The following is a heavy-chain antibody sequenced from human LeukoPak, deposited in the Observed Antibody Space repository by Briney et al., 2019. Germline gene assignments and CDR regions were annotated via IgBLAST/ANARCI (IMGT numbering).Heavy chain of an antibody. J-gene: IGHJ4*02. CDR1: GFTFSSYW. V-gene: IGHV3-74*01. CDR2: INSDGSST. CDR3: AKAVGVIYMGIDF. Sequence: GGSLRLSCAASGFTFSSYWMHWVRQAPGKGLVWVSRINSDGSSTSYADSVKGRFTISRDDSTNTLYLQMSSLRAEDTAMYYCAKAVGVIYMGIDFWGQGALVTVSS. D-gene: IGHD2-21*01.